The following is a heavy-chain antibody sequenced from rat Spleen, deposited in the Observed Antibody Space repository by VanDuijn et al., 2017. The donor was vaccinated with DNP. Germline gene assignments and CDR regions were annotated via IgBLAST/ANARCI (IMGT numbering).Heavy chain of an antibody. J-gene: IGHJ2*01. D-gene: IGHD1-11*01. CDR2: ISYSGGT. Sequence: EVQLQESGPGLVKPSQSLSLTCSVTGDSITRNYWGWVRKFPGNKLEWMGYISYSGGTRYNPSLKSRISITRDTSKSQLFLQLNSVTTEDTATYYCATGWVFAYWGQGVMVTVSS. CDR1: GDSITRNY. V-gene: IGHV3-1*01. CDR3: ATGWVFAY.